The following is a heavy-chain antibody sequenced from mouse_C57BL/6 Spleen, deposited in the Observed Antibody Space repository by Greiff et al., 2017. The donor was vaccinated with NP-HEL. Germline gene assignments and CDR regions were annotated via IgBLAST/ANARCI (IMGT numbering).Heavy chain of an antibody. V-gene: IGHV1-26*01. D-gene: IGHD2-4*01. CDR2: INPNNGGT. Sequence: EVKLVESGPELVKPGASVKISCKASGYTFTDYYMNWVKQSPGKSLEWIGDINPNNGGTSYNQKFKGQATLTVDESSSTAYMERRSLTSEDSAVYYCVPYYDGYFDVWGTGTTVTVSS. J-gene: IGHJ1*03. CDR1: GYTFTDYY. CDR3: VPYYDGYFDV.